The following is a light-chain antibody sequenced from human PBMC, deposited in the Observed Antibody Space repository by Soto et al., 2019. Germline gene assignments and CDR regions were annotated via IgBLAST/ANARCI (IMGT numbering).Light chain of an antibody. Sequence: EIVMTQSPATLSVSPGERATLSCRASQSVRSNLGWYQQKSGQAPRLLIYGASTRATGAPARFSGSGSGTEFTLTISSLQSEDFAVYYCQQSYSTLYTFGQGTKLEIK. J-gene: IGKJ2*01. CDR3: QQSYSTLYT. CDR2: GAS. CDR1: QSVRSN. V-gene: IGKV3-15*01.